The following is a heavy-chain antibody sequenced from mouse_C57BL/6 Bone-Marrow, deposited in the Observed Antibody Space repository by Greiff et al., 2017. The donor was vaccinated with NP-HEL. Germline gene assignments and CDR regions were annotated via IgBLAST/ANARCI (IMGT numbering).Heavy chain of an antibody. D-gene: IGHD1-1*01. J-gene: IGHJ2*01. CDR1: GFNIKDDY. Sequence: EVMLVESGAELVRPGASVKLSCTASGFNIKDDYMHWVKQRPEQGLEWIGWIDPENGDTEYASKFQGKATITADTSSNTAYLQLSSLTSEDTAVYYCTGLSSYGEYYFDYWGQGTTLTVSS. CDR3: TGLSSYGEYYFDY. V-gene: IGHV14-4*01. CDR2: IDPENGDT.